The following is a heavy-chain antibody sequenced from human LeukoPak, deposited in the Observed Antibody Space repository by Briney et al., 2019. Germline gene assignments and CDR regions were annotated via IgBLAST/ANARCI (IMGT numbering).Heavy chain of an antibody. CDR1: GFTVSSNY. D-gene: IGHD6-13*01. V-gene: IGHV3-53*01. J-gene: IGHJ6*03. CDR3: AKDSSSSSWYSSYYYYYMDV. Sequence: PGGSLRLSCAASGFTVSSNYMSWVRQAPGKGLEWVSVIYSGGSTYYADSVKGRFTISRDNSKNTLYLQMNSLRAEDTAVYYCAKDSSSSSWYSSYYYYYMDVWGKGTTVTISS. CDR2: IYSGGST.